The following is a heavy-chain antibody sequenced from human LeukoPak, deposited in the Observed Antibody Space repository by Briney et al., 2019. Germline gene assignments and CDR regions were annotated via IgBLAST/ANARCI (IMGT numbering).Heavy chain of an antibody. CDR3: ATALSKYSYGSRYFDY. V-gene: IGHV1-24*01. CDR1: GYTLTELS. Sequence: ASVKVSCKVSGYTLTELSMHWVRQAPGKGLEWMGGFDPEDGETIYAQKFQGRVTMTEDTSTDTAYMELSSLRSEDTAVYYCATALSKYSYGSRYFDYWGQGTLVTVSS. CDR2: FDPEDGET. D-gene: IGHD5-18*01. J-gene: IGHJ4*02.